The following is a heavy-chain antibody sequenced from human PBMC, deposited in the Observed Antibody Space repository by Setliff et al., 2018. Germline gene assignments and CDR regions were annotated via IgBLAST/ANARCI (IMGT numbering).Heavy chain of an antibody. J-gene: IGHJ4*02. Sequence: SETLSLTCSVSGASISTTYYYWDWIRQSPEKGLEWIGTIYQNGITYYNPSVKSRLTISVDTSKNQFSLKLRSVTAADTAVYYCARGGTFRYFDFWGQGAPVTVSS. CDR2: IYQNGIT. D-gene: IGHD5-12*01. V-gene: IGHV4-39*07. CDR1: GASISTTYYY. CDR3: ARGGTFRYFDF.